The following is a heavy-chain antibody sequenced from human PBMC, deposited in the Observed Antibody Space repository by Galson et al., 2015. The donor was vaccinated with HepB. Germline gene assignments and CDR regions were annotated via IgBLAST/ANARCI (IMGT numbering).Heavy chain of an antibody. CDR3: ATSFRRDDSSGYPIYGHFDY. Sequence: SVKVSCKVSGYTLTELSMHWVRQAPGKGLEWMGGFDPEDGETIYAQKFQGRVTMTEDTSTDTAYMELSSLRSEDTAVYYCATSFRRDDSSGYPIYGHFDYWGQGTLVTVSS. J-gene: IGHJ4*02. CDR1: GYTLTELS. CDR2: FDPEDGET. D-gene: IGHD3-22*01. V-gene: IGHV1-24*01.